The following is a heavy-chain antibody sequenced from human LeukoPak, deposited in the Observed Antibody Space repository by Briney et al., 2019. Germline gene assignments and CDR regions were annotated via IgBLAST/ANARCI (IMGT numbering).Heavy chain of an antibody. J-gene: IGHJ4*02. D-gene: IGHD3-3*01. CDR3: AKDRFPNDGNGDFDY. CDR2: NSGSGGST. CDR1: GFTFSSHA. Sequence: GGSLRLSCAASGFTFSSHAMSWVRQAPGKGLEWVSANSGSGGSTYYADSVKGRFTISRDNSKSTLYLQVNSLRAEDTAVYYFAKDRFPNDGNGDFDYWGQGTLVTVSS. V-gene: IGHV3-23*01.